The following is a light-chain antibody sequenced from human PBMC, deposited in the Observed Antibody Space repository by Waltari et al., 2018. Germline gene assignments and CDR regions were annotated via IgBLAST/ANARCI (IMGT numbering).Light chain of an antibody. J-gene: IGKJ4*01. CDR2: AAS. V-gene: IGKV3-20*01. CDR3: QQYATSPPLT. CDR1: QSVSYSY. Sequence: EIVLTQSPGTLSLSPGERATLSCRASQSVSYSYLAWYQQKPGQAPRLLIYAASSRATGIPDRFSGSGSGTDFTLTISSLEPEDFAVYYCQQYATSPPLTFGGGTKVEI.